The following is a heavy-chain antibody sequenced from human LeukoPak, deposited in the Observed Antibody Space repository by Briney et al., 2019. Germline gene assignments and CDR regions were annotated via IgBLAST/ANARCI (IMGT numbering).Heavy chain of an antibody. V-gene: IGHV1-46*01. CDR2: INPSGGST. Sequence: GASVKVSCKASGYTFTSYYMHWVRQAPGQGLEWMGIINPSGGSTSYAQKFQGGVTMTRDTSTSTVYMELSSLRSEDTAVYYCAREGQQLKHFDYWGQGTLVTVSS. CDR3: AREGQQLKHFDY. CDR1: GYTFTSYY. D-gene: IGHD1-1*01. J-gene: IGHJ4*02.